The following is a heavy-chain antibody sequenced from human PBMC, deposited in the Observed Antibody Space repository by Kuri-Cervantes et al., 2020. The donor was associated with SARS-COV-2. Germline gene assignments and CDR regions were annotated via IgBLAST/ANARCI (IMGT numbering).Heavy chain of an antibody. CDR2: ISSSSSYT. Sequence: GGSLRLSCAASGFTFSDYYMSWIRQAPGKGLEWVSYISSSSSYTNYADSVKGRFTISRDNAKNSPYLQMNSLRAEDTAVYYRARGQQLIDYWGQGTLVTVSS. CDR1: GFTFSDYY. D-gene: IGHD6-13*01. J-gene: IGHJ4*02. CDR3: ARGQQLIDY. V-gene: IGHV3-11*03.